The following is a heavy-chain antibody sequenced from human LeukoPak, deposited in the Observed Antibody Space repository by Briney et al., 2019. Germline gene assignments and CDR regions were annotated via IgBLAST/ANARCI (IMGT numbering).Heavy chain of an antibody. V-gene: IGHV3-7*01. CDR1: GFTFGTYW. J-gene: IGHJ3*02. CDR2: IKEEGSEK. D-gene: IGHD2-2*01. Sequence: GGSLRLSCAASGFTFGTYWMSWVRQAPGKGLEWVANIKEEGSEKYYADSVKGRFTISRDNAKNSLYLQMNILRAEDTAVYYCARSLFYYSSSWLDDAFDIWGQGTMVTVSS. CDR3: ARSLFYYSSSWLDDAFDI.